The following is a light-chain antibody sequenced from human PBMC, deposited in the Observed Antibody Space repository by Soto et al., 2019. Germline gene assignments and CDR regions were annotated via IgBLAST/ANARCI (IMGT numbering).Light chain of an antibody. Sequence: QSALTQPASVSGSPGQSITISCTGTSSDVGGYNYVSWYQQHPGKAPKLMIYDVSNQPSGVSNRFSGSKSGNTASLTISGLLAEDEADYYCSSYTSSSTRVFGGGTKVTVL. CDR2: DVS. CDR1: SSDVGGYNY. J-gene: IGLJ2*01. V-gene: IGLV2-14*01. CDR3: SSYTSSSTRV.